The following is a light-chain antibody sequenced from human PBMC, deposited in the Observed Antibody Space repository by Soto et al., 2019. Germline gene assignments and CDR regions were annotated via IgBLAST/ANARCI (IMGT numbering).Light chain of an antibody. CDR2: GAS. V-gene: IGKV3-15*01. CDR3: QQYNNWVT. CDR1: QSVSSN. J-gene: IGKJ4*01. Sequence: EIVMTQSPATLSVSPGERATLSCRASQSVSSNLAWYQQKPGQAPRLLIYGASTRATGIQDRFSGSGSGTEFTLTISSLQSEDFAVYYCQQYNNWVTFGGGTKVEIK.